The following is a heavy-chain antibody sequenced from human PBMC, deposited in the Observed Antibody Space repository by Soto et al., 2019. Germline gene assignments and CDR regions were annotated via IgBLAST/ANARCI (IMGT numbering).Heavy chain of an antibody. Sequence: EVQLLESGGGLVQPGGSLRVSCAASGFTFSSYALSWVRLAPGKGLEWVSTISGSGGSTYYADSVKGRFTISRDNSKNTLYQQMNSLRAEDTAVYYCAKEAAAGLYYFDYWGQGTLVTVSS. CDR2: ISGSGGST. D-gene: IGHD6-13*01. J-gene: IGHJ4*02. CDR1: GFTFSSYA. V-gene: IGHV3-23*01. CDR3: AKEAAAGLYYFDY.